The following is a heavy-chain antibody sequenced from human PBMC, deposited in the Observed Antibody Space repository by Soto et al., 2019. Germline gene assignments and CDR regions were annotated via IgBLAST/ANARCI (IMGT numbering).Heavy chain of an antibody. CDR2: MNPDSENT. Sequence: QVHLVQSGAEVKQPGASVRVSCKASGYTFTNYDITWVRQATGQGLEWMGWMNPDSENTGSPQKFQGRVTMTVNTSINTAYMALTSLRSEDTAVYYCTRAQFEFGSYFGLDVWGQGTTVTVSS. J-gene: IGHJ6*02. CDR1: GYTFTNYD. V-gene: IGHV1-8*01. CDR3: TRAQFEFGSYFGLDV. D-gene: IGHD3-10*01.